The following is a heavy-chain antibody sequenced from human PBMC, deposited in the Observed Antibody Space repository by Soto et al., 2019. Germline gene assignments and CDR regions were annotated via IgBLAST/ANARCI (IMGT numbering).Heavy chain of an antibody. V-gene: IGHV4-34*01. D-gene: IGHD1-7*01. Sequence: PSETLSLTCAVYGGSFSGYYWSWIRQPPGKGLEWIGEINHSGSTNYNPSLKSRVTISVDTSKNQFSLKLSSVTAADTAVYYCARGWNYVQKWLGGYYFDYWGQGTLVTVSS. J-gene: IGHJ4*02. CDR2: INHSGST. CDR3: ARGWNYVQKWLGGYYFDY. CDR1: GGSFSGYY.